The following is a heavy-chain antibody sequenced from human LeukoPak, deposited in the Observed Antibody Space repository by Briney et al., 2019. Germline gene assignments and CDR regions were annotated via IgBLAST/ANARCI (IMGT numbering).Heavy chain of an antibody. CDR2: ISAYNGNT. J-gene: IGHJ4*02. V-gene: IGHV1-18*01. CDR3: ARDQSIAAAGPFDY. CDR1: GYTFTSYG. D-gene: IGHD6-13*01. Sequence: ASVKVSCKASGYTFTSYGISWVRQAPGQGLEWMGWISAYNGNTNYAQKLQGRVTMTTDTSTSTAYMELRSLRSEDTAVYYCARDQSIAAAGPFDYWGQGTLVTVSS.